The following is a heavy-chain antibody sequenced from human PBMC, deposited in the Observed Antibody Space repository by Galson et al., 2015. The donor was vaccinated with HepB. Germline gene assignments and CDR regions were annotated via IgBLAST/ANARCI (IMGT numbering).Heavy chain of an antibody. J-gene: IGHJ4*02. V-gene: IGHV3-30-3*01. Sequence: LRLSCAASGFTFSSYAMHWVRQAPGKGLEWVAVISYDGSNKYYADSVKGRFTISRDNSKNTLYLQMNSLRAEDTAVYYCATSGSYLGYFDYWGQGTLVTVSS. CDR2: ISYDGSNK. D-gene: IGHD1-26*01. CDR3: ATSGSYLGYFDY. CDR1: GFTFSSYA.